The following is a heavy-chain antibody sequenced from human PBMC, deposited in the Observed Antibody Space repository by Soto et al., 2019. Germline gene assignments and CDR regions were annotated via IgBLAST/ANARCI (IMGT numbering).Heavy chain of an antibody. V-gene: IGHV4-61*01. J-gene: IGHJ5*02. D-gene: IGHD1-7*01. CDR1: GAAVSSGCYF. CDR3: TREQSDENYFDP. CDR2: IYYSGGT. Sequence: XTLSLPCTVSGAAVSSGCYFYTWVRQPPGKGLEWLGYIYYSGGTNYNPSLKSRFTISLDKSKSQFSLRLISVTAADTAVYYCTREQSDENYFDPWGQGTLVTVSS.